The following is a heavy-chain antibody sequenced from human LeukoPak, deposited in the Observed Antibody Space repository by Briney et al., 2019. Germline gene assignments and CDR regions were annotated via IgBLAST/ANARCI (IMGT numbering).Heavy chain of an antibody. CDR2: ISWNSGSI. J-gene: IGHJ3*02. CDR3: ARPGIAAAAGAFDI. V-gene: IGHV3-9*03. CDR1: GFTFDDYA. D-gene: IGHD6-13*01. Sequence: GGSLRLSCAASGFTFDDYAMHWVRQAPGKGREWVSGISWNSGSIGYADSVKGRFTISRDNAKNSLYLQMNSLRAEDMALYYCARPGIAAAAGAFDIWGQGTMVTVSS.